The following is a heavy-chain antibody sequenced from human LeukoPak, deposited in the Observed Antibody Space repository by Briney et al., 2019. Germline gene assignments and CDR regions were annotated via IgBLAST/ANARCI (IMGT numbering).Heavy chain of an antibody. D-gene: IGHD3-22*01. CDR3: ARGPVVTPYYFDY. J-gene: IGHJ4*02. CDR1: GFTFSSYG. V-gene: IGHV3-33*01. Sequence: GGSLRLSCAASGFTFSSYGMHWVRQAPGKGLEWVAVIWYDGSNKYYADSVKGRSTISRDNSKNTLYLQMNSLRAEDTAVYYCARGPVVTPYYFDYWGQGTLVTVSS. CDR2: IWYDGSNK.